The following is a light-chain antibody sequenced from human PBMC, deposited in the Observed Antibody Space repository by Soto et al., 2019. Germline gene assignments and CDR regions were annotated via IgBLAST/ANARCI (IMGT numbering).Light chain of an antibody. J-gene: IGKJ2*01. CDR1: QSVSSSY. CDR2: GAS. V-gene: IGKV3-20*01. CDR3: QQYCSSPQT. Sequence: EIVLTQSPGTLSLSPGERATLSCRASQSVSSSYLAWYQQKPGQAPRRLIYGASSRATGIPDRFSGSGSGTDFTLTISRLEPEDFAVYYWQQYCSSPQTFGQGTKLEIK.